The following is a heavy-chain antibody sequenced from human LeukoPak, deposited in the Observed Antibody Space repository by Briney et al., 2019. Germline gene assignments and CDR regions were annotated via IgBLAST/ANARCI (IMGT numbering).Heavy chain of an antibody. D-gene: IGHD3-16*01. J-gene: IGHJ3*02. CDR1: GYTFTSYW. CDR3: ARLEGGNAFDI. V-gene: IGHV5-51*01. Sequence: GESLKISCKGSGYTFTSYWIAWVRQTPGKGLEWMGIIFPGDSDTRYSPSFQGQVTMSADKSISTAYLQWSSLKASDTASYYSARLEGGNAFDIWGQGTMVTVSS. CDR2: IFPGDSDT.